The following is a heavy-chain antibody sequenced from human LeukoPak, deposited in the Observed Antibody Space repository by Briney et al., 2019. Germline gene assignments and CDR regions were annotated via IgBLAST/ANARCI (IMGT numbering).Heavy chain of an antibody. CDR2: IYTSGST. V-gene: IGHV4-61*02. CDR1: GGSISSGSYY. CDR3: ARGRDSGYDESFDY. Sequence: PSETLSLTCTVSGGSISSGSYYWSWIRQPAGKGLEWIGRIYTSGSTNYNPSLKSRVTISVDTSKNQFSLKLSSVTAADTAVYYCARGRDSGYDESFDYWGQGTLVTVSS. D-gene: IGHD5-12*01. J-gene: IGHJ4*02.